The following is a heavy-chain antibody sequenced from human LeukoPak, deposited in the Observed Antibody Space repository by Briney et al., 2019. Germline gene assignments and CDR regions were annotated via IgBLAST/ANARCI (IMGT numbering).Heavy chain of an antibody. J-gene: IGHJ5*02. CDR2: IDASDSYT. V-gene: IGHV5-10-1*01. CDR1: GYSFTNYR. D-gene: IGHD5-18*01. CDR3: ARHVLYSYGPQWWFDP. Sequence: PGESLRISCKGSGYSFTNYRISWVRHMPGRGLEWMGWIDASDSYTNYSPSFQGHVTISADKSSSTAYLQWSSLKASDTAIYYCARHVLYSYGPQWWFDPWGQGTLVTVSS.